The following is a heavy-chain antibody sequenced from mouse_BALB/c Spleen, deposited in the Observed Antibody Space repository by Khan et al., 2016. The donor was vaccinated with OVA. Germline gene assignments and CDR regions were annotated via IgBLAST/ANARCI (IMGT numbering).Heavy chain of an antibody. CDR1: GFTFSTYT. V-gene: IGHV5-6-4*01. D-gene: IGHD2-1*01. CDR2: VNSGSTYT. CDR3: TRDGNYAHWYFDV. J-gene: IGHJ1*01. Sequence: EVELVESGGGLVKPGGSLKLSCAASGFTFSTYTMSWVRQAPEKRLEWVATVNSGSTYTNYPDSVKGRFTISRDNAKNTLYLQMSSLKSEDTALYYCTRDGNYAHWYFDVWGAGTTVTVSS.